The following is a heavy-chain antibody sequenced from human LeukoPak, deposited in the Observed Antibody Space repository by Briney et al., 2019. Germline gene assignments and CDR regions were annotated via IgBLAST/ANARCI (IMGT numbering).Heavy chain of an antibody. D-gene: IGHD4-17*01. V-gene: IGHV4-59*08. CDR1: GGSISSYY. CDR3: ARPWGGDNYYYGMDV. Sequence: SETLSLTCTVSGGSISSYYWSWIRQPPGKGLEWIGYIYYSGSTNYNPSLKSPVTISVDTSKNQFSLKLSSVTAADTAVYYCARPWGGDNYYYGMDVWGQGTTVTVSS. J-gene: IGHJ6*02. CDR2: IYYSGST.